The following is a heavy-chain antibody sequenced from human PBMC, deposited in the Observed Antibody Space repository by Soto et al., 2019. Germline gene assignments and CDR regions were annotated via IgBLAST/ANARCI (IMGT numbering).Heavy chain of an antibody. D-gene: IGHD6-19*01. Sequence: LSLTCAVVGDSLRGQSWNWIRQSPGKGLEWIVELDQSGGTNYNPSLKSRAIISYDTSKNQFSLTLASVTAADTAVYYCAREDSYGWSGESLYXWGQGTTVTVS. CDR1: GDSLRGQS. CDR3: AREDSYGWSGESLYX. V-gene: IGHV4-34*01. J-gene: IGHJ6*02. CDR2: LDQSGGT.